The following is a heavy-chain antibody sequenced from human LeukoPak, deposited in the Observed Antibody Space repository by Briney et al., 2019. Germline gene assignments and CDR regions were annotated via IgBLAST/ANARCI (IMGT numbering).Heavy chain of an antibody. V-gene: IGHV4-39*07. CDR2: IFYTGST. D-gene: IGHD3-10*01. CDR3: ARFWRYGSGEIDY. CDR1: GGSISSSSYY. Sequence: PSETLSLTCTVSGGSISSSSYYWGWIRQPPGKGLEWIGRIFYTGSTHYNPSFKSRVTISLDTSKNQFSLKLSSVTAADTAVYYCARFWRYGSGEIDYWGQGTLVTVSS. J-gene: IGHJ4*02.